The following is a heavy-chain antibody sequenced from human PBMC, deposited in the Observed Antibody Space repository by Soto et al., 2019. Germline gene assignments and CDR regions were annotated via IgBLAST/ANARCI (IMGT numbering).Heavy chain of an antibody. CDR3: ARDRLIVATKTYYYYYGMDV. Sequence: SEILSLTCTVSGGSISSGGYYWSWIRQHPGKGLEWIGYIYYSGSTYYNPSLKSRVTISVDTSKNQFSLKLSSVTAADTAVYYCARDRLIVATKTYYYYYGMDVWGQGTTVTVSS. J-gene: IGHJ6*02. D-gene: IGHD5-12*01. CDR1: GGSISSGGYY. V-gene: IGHV4-31*03. CDR2: IYYSGST.